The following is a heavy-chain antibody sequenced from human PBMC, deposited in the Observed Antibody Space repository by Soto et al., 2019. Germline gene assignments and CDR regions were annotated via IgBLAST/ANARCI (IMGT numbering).Heavy chain of an antibody. V-gene: IGHV4-59*08. CDR2: INYSGST. D-gene: IGHD1-26*01. CDR1: GGSISSYY. J-gene: IGHJ6*03. Sequence: SETLSLTCTVSGGSISSYYWSWIRQPPGKGLEWIAYINYSGSTNHNPSLKSRVTISVDTSKNQFSLKLSSVTAADTAVYYCARRGSHYYYYMDVWGKGTTVTVSS. CDR3: ARRGSHYYYYMDV.